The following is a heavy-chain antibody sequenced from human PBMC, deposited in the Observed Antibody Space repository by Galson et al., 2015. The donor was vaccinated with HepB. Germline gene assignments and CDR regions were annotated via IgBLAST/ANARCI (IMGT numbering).Heavy chain of an antibody. Sequence: SLRLSCAASGFTFSNSWMNWVRQPPGKGLEWVANIGREGNERNYVDSVKGRFAISRDNARNSVYLQLNSLRVDDTAVYYCARRSPGWDWGQGSLVTGSA. CDR2: IGREGNER. D-gene: IGHD3-16*01. J-gene: IGHJ4*02. CDR1: GFTFSNSW. CDR3: ARRSPGWD. V-gene: IGHV3-7*01.